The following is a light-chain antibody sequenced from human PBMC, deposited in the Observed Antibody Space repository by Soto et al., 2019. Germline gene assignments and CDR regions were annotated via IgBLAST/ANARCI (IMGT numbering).Light chain of an antibody. CDR1: QSVSSY. CDR3: QQYNNYPLT. CDR2: GAS. J-gene: IGKJ4*01. V-gene: IGKV3-15*01. Sequence: IVMKKAPATLSATQGVRAPLSCRASQSVSSYLAWYQQKPGQAPRLLIYGASTRATDIPSRFSGSGSGTEFTLTISSLQSEDFALYYCQQYNNYPLTFGGGTKVDIK.